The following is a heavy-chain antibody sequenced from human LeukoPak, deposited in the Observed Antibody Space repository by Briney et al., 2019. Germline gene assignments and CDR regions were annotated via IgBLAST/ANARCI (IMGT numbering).Heavy chain of an antibody. CDR3: ARDSLDYGDDWFDP. Sequence: ASVKVSCKASGYTFTGYYMHWVRQAPGQGLEWMGWISAYNGNTNYAQKLQGRVTMTTDTSTSTAYMELRSLRSDDTAVYYCARDSLDYGDDWFDPWGQGTLVTVSS. J-gene: IGHJ5*02. V-gene: IGHV1-18*04. CDR2: ISAYNGNT. CDR1: GYTFTGYY. D-gene: IGHD4-17*01.